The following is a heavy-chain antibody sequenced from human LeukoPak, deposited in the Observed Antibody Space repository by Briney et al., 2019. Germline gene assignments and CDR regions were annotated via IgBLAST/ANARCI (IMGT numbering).Heavy chain of an antibody. CDR3: ARLSGAGAVVPAAFDY. CDR2: INHSGST. D-gene: IGHD2-2*01. CDR1: GGSFSGYY. V-gene: IGHV4-34*01. Sequence: PSETLSLTCAVYGGSFSGYYWSWIRQPPGKGLEWIGEINHSGSTNYNPSLKSRVTISVDTSKNQFSLKLSSVTAADTAVYYCARLSGAGAVVPAAFDYWGQGTLVTVSS. J-gene: IGHJ4*02.